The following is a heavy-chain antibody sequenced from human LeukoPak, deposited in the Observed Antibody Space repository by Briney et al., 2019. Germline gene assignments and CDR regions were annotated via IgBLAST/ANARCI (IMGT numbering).Heavy chain of an antibody. J-gene: IGHJ5*02. CDR2: INPNSGGT. Sequence: ASVKVSCKASGYTFTGYYMHWVRQAPGQGLEWMGWINPNSGGTNYAQKFQGRVTMTRDTSISTAYMELSSLRSEDTAVYYCATWVDGNWFDPWGQGTLVTVSS. V-gene: IGHV1-2*02. CDR1: GYTFTGYY. CDR3: ATWVDGNWFDP. D-gene: IGHD7-27*01.